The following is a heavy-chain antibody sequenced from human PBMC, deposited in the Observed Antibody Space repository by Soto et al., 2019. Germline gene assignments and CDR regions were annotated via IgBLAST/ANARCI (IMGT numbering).Heavy chain of an antibody. V-gene: IGHV5-10-1*01. J-gene: IGHJ4*02. Sequence: PGESLKISCKGSGYSFAGYWITWVLQMPGKGLEWMGRIDPSDSQTYYSPSFRGHVTISAAKSITTVFLQWSSLRASDTAMYYCARQIYDSDSGPNFQYYFDSWGQGTLVTVYS. CDR3: ARQIYDSDSGPNFQYYFDS. CDR2: IDPSDSQT. CDR1: GYSFAGYW. D-gene: IGHD3-22*01.